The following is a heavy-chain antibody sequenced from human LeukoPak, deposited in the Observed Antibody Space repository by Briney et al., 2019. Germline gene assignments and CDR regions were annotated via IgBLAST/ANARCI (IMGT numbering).Heavy chain of an antibody. Sequence: SVKVSCKASGGTFSSYAISWVRQAPGQGLEWMGGIIPIFGTANYAQKFQGRVTITADESTSTAYMELSSLRAEDTAVYYCARDRLYSGSLGWFDPWGQGTLVTVSS. CDR1: GGTFSSYA. V-gene: IGHV1-69*13. J-gene: IGHJ5*02. CDR2: IIPIFGTA. CDR3: ARDRLYSGSLGWFDP. D-gene: IGHD1-26*01.